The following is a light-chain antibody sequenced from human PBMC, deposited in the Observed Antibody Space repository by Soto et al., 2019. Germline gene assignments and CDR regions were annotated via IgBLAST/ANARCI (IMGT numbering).Light chain of an antibody. CDR3: QHYNPYSGP. J-gene: IGKJ1*01. V-gene: IGKV1-5*01. CDR2: DAS. Sequence: DFQMTQYPSTLSASVGDRVAITCRASQNIRTWLSWYQQKPGKSPNLLIFDASSLHSGVPSRFSGSGSGTEFTLTITSLQPDDFATYYCQHYNPYSGPFGQGTKVDI. CDR1: QNIRTW.